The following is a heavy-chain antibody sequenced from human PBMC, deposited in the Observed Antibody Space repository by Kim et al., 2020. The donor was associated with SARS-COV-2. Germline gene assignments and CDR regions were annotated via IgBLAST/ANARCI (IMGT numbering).Heavy chain of an antibody. D-gene: IGHD3-10*01. CDR1: GFTFSRYW. V-gene: IGHV3-74*01. Sequence: GGSLRLSCAASGFTFSRYWMHWVRQAPGKGLVWVSHINGDGTYTAYADSVKGRFTISRDSAKNTLYLQMNSLRDDDTAVFYCARGGFDEYNYASGSFALETWGEGTLGGVSS. CDR2: INGDGTYT. J-gene: IGHJ3*02. CDR3: ARGGFDEYNYASGSFALET.